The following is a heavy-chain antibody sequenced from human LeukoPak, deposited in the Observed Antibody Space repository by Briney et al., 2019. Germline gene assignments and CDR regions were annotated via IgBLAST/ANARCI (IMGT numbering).Heavy chain of an antibody. CDR2: MNPNSGNT. D-gene: IGHD6-19*01. Sequence: ASVKVPCKASGYTFTSYDINWVRQATGQGLEWMGWMNPNSGNTGYAQKFQGRVTMTRNTSISTAYMGLSSLRSEDTAVYYCARAVAVAGTGNFDYWGQGTLVTVSS. J-gene: IGHJ4*02. CDR1: GYTFTSYD. V-gene: IGHV1-8*01. CDR3: ARAVAVAGTGNFDY.